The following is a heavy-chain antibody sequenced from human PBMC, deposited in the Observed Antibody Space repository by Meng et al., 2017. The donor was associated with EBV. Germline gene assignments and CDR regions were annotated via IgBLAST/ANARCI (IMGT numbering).Heavy chain of an antibody. J-gene: IGHJ4*02. CDR2: ISAYNGNT. V-gene: IGHV1-18*01. CDR1: SYNFTSYG. CDR3: ARGLDYFDY. Sequence: VQSGAEVKKLEASVNVSGKAFSYNFTSYGIRWVRQAPGQGLEWMGWISAYNGNTNYAQQLQGSVTMTTDTSTSKAYMQLRSLRSDDTAVYYCARGLDYFDYWGQGTLVTVSS.